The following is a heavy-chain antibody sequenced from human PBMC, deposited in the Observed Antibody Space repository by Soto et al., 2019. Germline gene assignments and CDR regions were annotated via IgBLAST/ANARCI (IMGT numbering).Heavy chain of an antibody. D-gene: IGHD5-18*01. CDR1: GGSISSGDYY. V-gene: IGHV4-30-4*01. Sequence: SETLSLTCTVSGGSISSGDYYWSWIRQPPGKGLEWIGYIYYSGSTYYNPSLKSRVTISVDTSKNQFSLKLSSVTAADTAVYYCARGEESGYSYGGPDSGMDVWGQGTTVTVSS. CDR3: ARGEESGYSYGGPDSGMDV. J-gene: IGHJ6*02. CDR2: IYYSGST.